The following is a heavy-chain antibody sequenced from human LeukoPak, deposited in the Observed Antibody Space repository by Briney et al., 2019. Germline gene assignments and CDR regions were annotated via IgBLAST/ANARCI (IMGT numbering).Heavy chain of an antibody. J-gene: IGHJ4*02. CDR2: INHSGST. D-gene: IGHD3-10*01. CDR3: ARLDASLAHLSGSFPDN. CDR1: GGSFSGYY. V-gene: IGHV4-34*01. Sequence: SETLSLTCAVYGGSFSGYYWSWIRQPPGKGLEWIGEINHSGSTNYNPSLKSRVTISVDTSKNQFSLKLTSVTAADTAVYYCARLDASLAHLSGSFPDNWGQGVLVTVSS.